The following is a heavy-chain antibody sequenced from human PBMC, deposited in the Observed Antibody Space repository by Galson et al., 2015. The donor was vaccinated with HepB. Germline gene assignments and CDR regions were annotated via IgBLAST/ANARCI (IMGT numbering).Heavy chain of an antibody. D-gene: IGHD2-8*01. CDR3: ARNTLVRDRAGNGKYLPFDY. Sequence: SLRLSCAASRFSFSTAEMNWIRQAPGKGLEWISYINDNGRSKYYAASVRGRFTISRDNAKKSLFLQMNTLRVEDTAIYYCARNTLVRDRAGNGKYLPFDYWDQGTLVTVSS. J-gene: IGHJ4*02. V-gene: IGHV3-48*03. CDR1: RFSFSTAE. CDR2: INDNGRSK.